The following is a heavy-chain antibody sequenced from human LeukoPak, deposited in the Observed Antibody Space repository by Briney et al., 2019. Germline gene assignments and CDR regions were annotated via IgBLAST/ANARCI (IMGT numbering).Heavy chain of an antibody. D-gene: IGHD3-10*01. CDR1: GGSISNYY. CDR2: IFYSGST. J-gene: IGHJ3*02. V-gene: IGHV4-39*07. Sequence: PSETLSLTCTVSGGSISNYYWGWLRQPPGKGLEWIGNIFYSGSTYYSPSLKSRVTISLDTSRNQFSLKLNSVTAADTAVYYCAKSNGYGLVDIWGQGTMVTVSS. CDR3: AKSNGYGLVDI.